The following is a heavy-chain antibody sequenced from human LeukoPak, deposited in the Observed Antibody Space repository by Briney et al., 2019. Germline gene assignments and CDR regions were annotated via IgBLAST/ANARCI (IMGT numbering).Heavy chain of an antibody. CDR2: IYTSGST. J-gene: IGHJ3*02. CDR3: ARGSTQKILTGYPWAFDI. CDR1: GGSISSGSYY. V-gene: IGHV4-61*02. D-gene: IGHD3-9*01. Sequence: SETLSLTCTVSGGSISSGSYYWSWIRPPAGKGLEWIGRIYTSGSTNYNPSLKSRVTISVDTSKNQFSLKLSSVTAADTAVYYCARGSTQKILTGYPWAFDIWGQGTMVTVSS.